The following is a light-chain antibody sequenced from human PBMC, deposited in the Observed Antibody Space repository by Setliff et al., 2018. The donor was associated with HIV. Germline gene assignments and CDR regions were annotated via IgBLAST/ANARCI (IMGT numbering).Light chain of an antibody. Sequence: QSALAQPASVSGSPGQSITISCTGNSSNVGKYDFVSWYQQHPGKAPKLLIYEVTKRPAGVSNRFSGSKSGNTASLTIFGLQAEDEGDYYCCSHADSSTNNYVFGAGTKVTVL. V-gene: IGLV2-23*02. CDR1: SSNVGKYDF. CDR3: CSHADSSTNNYV. J-gene: IGLJ1*01. CDR2: EVT.